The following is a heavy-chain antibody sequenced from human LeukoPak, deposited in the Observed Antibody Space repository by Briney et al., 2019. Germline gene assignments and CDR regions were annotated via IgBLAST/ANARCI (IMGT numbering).Heavy chain of an antibody. V-gene: IGHV3-23*01. D-gene: IGHD2-21*02. Sequence: GGSLRLSCAASGFTFSSYAMSWVRQAPGKGLEWVSAISGSGGSTYYADSVKGRFTISRDNSKNTLYLQMNSLRAEDTAVYYCAKDRDPSIVVVTTPFDYWGQGTLVTVSS. J-gene: IGHJ4*02. CDR3: AKDRDPSIVVVTTPFDY. CDR2: ISGSGGST. CDR1: GFTFSSYA.